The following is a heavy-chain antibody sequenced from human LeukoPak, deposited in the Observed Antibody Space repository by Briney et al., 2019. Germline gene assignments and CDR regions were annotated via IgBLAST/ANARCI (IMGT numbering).Heavy chain of an antibody. D-gene: IGHD1-26*01. CDR2: IYYSGST. J-gene: IGHJ3*02. V-gene: IGHV4-59*12. CDR3: ARDIGIVGATRVAFDI. Sequence: SETLSLTCTVSGGSISSYYWSWIRQPPGKGLEWIGYIYYSGSTNYNPSLKSRVTISVDTSKNQFSLKLSSVTAADTAVYYCARDIGIVGATRVAFDIWGQGTMVTVSS. CDR1: GGSISSYY.